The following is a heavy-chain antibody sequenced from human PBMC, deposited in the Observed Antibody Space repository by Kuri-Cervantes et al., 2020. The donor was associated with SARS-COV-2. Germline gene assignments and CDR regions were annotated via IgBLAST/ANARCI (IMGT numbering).Heavy chain of an antibody. J-gene: IGHJ4*02. D-gene: IGHD2-2*01. Sequence: WGTLSLSCAVSGFTFDDYDMSWVRQAPAKGLEWVSGINWNGDSTGYADSVKGRCTNARDDAKNSLYTRMNRLRGEDRAVYYCARVGGSIVVVPAATDYWGQGTLVTVSS. V-gene: IGHV3-20*04. CDR1: GFTFDDYD. CDR3: ARVGGSIVVVPAATDY. CDR2: INWNGDST.